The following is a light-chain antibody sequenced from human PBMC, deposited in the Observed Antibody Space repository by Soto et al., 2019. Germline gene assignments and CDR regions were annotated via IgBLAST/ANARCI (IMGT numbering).Light chain of an antibody. CDR2: IAS. J-gene: IGKJ2*01. CDR1: QSVSRSY. Sequence: EVVLTQSPSTLSLSPGERATLSCRASQSVSRSYLAWYQQKPGQAPRLLIYIASSRATGIPDRFSGSGSGTDFTLTISRLEPEDFAMYYCQQYGSSPYTFGQGTKLEIK. V-gene: IGKV3-20*01. CDR3: QQYGSSPYT.